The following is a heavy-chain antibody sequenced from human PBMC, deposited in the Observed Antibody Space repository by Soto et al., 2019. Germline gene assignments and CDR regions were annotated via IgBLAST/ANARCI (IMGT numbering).Heavy chain of an antibody. CDR3: VRDSGRGFYFDY. V-gene: IGHV3-72*01. CDR2: LRNRPNSYTT. Sequence: PGGSLRLSCAASGFTFSDHYMDWVRQAPGKGLEWVGRLRNRPNSYTTQYAASVKGRFAVLRDDSENLVYLQMNDLKTEDTAVYYCVRDSGRGFYFDYWGQGAQVTVSS. CDR1: GFTFSDHY. D-gene: IGHD3-10*01. J-gene: IGHJ4*02.